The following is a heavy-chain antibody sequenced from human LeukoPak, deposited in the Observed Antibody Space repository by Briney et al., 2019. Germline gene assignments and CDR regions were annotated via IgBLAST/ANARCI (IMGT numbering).Heavy chain of an antibody. CDR3: ARDRVKFYYDSSGYYYGGGFDY. V-gene: IGHV1-2*02. J-gene: IGHJ4*02. Sequence: GASVKVSCKASGYTFTGYYMHWVRQTPGQGLEWMGWINPNSGGTNYAQKFQGRVTMTRDTSISTAYMELSRLRSDDTAVYYCARDRVKFYYDSSGYYYGGGFDYWGQGTLVTVSS. CDR2: INPNSGGT. D-gene: IGHD3-22*01. CDR1: GYTFTGYY.